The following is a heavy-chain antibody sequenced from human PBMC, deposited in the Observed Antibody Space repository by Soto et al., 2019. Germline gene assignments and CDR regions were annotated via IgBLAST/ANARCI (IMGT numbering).Heavy chain of an antibody. CDR2: IIPIFGTA. Sequence: ASVKVSCKASGGTFSSYAIGWVRQAPGQGLEWMGGIIPIFGTANYAQKFQGRVTITADESTSTAYMELSSLRSEDTAVYYCARGYCSSTSCYNWFDPWGQGTLVTVSS. CDR3: ARGYCSSTSCYNWFDP. CDR1: GGTFSSYA. V-gene: IGHV1-69*13. D-gene: IGHD2-2*01. J-gene: IGHJ5*02.